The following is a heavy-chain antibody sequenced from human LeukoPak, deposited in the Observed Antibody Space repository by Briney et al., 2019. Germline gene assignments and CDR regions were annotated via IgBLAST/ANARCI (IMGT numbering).Heavy chain of an antibody. CDR2: INPSGGST. D-gene: IGHD3-22*01. CDR3: ARDRYYDSSGYYYEGDLDY. V-gene: IGHV1-46*01. J-gene: IGHJ4*02. Sequence: GASVKVSCKASGYTFTSCYMHWVRQAPGQGLEWMGIINPSGGSTSYAQKFQGRVTMTRDTSTSTVYMELSSLRSEDTAVYYCARDRYYDSSGYYYEGDLDYWGQGTLVTVSS. CDR1: GYTFTSCY.